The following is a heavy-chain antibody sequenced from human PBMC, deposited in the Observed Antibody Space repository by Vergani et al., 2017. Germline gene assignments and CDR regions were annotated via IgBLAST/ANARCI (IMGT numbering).Heavy chain of an antibody. V-gene: IGHV4-31*11. CDR3: ARVDTQVPATSHFYYMDV. CDR1: GCSISSGDHF. CDR2: IFYSGTT. J-gene: IGHJ6*03. Sequence: QVQLQESGPGVVKPSQTLSLTCAVSGCSISSGDHFWTWLPQRPGKGLEWIGYIFYSGTTYDNPSLRSRLTISVDTSLNQFSLKLRSVTAADTAVYYCARVDTQVPATSHFYYMDVWGKGTTVVVSS. D-gene: IGHD6-25*01.